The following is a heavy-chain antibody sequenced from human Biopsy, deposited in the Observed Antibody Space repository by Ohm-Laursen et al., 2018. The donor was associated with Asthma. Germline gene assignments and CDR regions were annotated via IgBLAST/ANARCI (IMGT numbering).Heavy chain of an antibody. V-gene: IGHV1-69*01. CDR3: ASETGHSYGSGSEYYFDY. CDR2: IIPIFGTT. Sequence: SSVKLSCKASGGTFNYAITWVRQAPGQGLEWMGGIIPIFGTTNYAQKFKGRVTITADESSSTAYMELSSLRSEDTAVYYCASETGHSYGSGSEYYFDYWGLGTLVTVSS. D-gene: IGHD3-10*01. J-gene: IGHJ4*02. CDR1: GGTFNYA.